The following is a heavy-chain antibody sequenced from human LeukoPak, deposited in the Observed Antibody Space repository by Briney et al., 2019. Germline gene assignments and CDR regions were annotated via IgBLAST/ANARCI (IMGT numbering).Heavy chain of an antibody. CDR2: NNHSGST. V-gene: IGHV4-34*01. CDR1: GGFFSGYY. CDR3: ARGNRAGGGASMDV. Sequence: SQTLSLTCAVYGGFFSGYYRRWIRPPPGKGREWVGENNHSGSTHYYPSRKSRVTISVATSTNQFSLKLSSVTAADTAVCYCARGNRAGGGASMDVWGKGTTVTVSS. J-gene: IGHJ6*04. D-gene: IGHD3-16*01.